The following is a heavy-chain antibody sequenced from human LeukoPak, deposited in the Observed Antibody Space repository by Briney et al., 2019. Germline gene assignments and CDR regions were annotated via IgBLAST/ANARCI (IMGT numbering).Heavy chain of an antibody. J-gene: IGHJ5*02. Sequence: ASVKVSCKASRYTFTSYYMHWVRQAPGQGLEWMGWINPNSGGTSYAQKFQGRVTMTRDTSISTAYMELSRLRSDDTAVYYCARARVGATSWFDPWGQGTLVTVSS. CDR2: INPNSGGT. CDR3: ARARVGATSWFDP. CDR1: RYTFTSYY. D-gene: IGHD1-26*01. V-gene: IGHV1-2*02.